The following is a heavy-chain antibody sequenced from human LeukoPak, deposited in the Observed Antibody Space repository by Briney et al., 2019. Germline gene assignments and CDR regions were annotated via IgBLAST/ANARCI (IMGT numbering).Heavy chain of an antibody. D-gene: IGHD3-22*01. J-gene: IGHJ4*02. CDR1: GDTFTSYG. CDR2: ISTYNGNT. V-gene: IGHV1-18*01. Sequence: ASVKVSCKASGDTFTSYGFSGVRQAPGQGREWMGWISTYNGNTNYAQKLQGRVTLTTDTSTYTAYMELRSLRSDDTAVYYCARNYYDGRGYPKFDYWGQGTLVTVSS. CDR3: ARNYYDGRGYPKFDY.